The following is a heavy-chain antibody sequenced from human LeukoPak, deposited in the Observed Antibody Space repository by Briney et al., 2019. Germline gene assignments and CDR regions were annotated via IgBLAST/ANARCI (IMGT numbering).Heavy chain of an antibody. Sequence: PSQTLSLTCTVSGGSISSGDYYWSWIRQPPGKGLEWIGYIYYSGSTYYNPSFKSRVTISVDTSKNQFSLKLSSVTAADTAVYYCARDRRSGWYAYFDYWGQGTLVTVSS. V-gene: IGHV4-30-4*01. D-gene: IGHD6-19*01. CDR1: GGSISSGDYY. J-gene: IGHJ4*02. CDR2: IYYSGST. CDR3: ARDRRSGWYAYFDY.